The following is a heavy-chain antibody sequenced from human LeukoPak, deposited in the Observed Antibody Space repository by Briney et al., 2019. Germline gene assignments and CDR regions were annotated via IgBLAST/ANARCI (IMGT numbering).Heavy chain of an antibody. D-gene: IGHD6-19*01. CDR3: ARDPSSGWYLKGWFDL. J-gene: IGHJ5*02. CDR2: LYTTGRT. Sequence: GGSLRLSCAASKFTVSSTYMSWVRQAPGKGLEWVSVLYTTGRTEYAGSVKGRFTVSRDSSKNTLFLQMNSLRAEDTAVYYCARDPSSGWYLKGWFDLWGQGTLVTVSS. V-gene: IGHV3-66*01. CDR1: KFTVSSTY.